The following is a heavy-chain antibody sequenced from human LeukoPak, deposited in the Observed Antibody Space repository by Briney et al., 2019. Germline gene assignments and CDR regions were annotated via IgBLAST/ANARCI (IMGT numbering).Heavy chain of an antibody. CDR3: ARSFNWNYRRVELDY. CDR1: GGSISSGDYY. J-gene: IGHJ4*02. Sequence: SETLSLTCNVSGGSISSGDYYWSWIRQPPGKGLEWIGYIYYRGSTYYNTQLKSRVTISVDTSKTQSSLKLSSVTAADTAVYYCARSFNWNYRRVELDYWGQGTLVTVSS. V-gene: IGHV4-30-4*08. D-gene: IGHD1-7*01. CDR2: IYYRGST.